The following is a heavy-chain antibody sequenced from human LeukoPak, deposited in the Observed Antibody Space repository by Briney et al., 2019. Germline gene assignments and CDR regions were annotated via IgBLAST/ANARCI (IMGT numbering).Heavy chain of an antibody. CDR2: ISDSGGST. D-gene: IGHD3-10*01. V-gene: IGHV3-23*01. CDR1: GLTFSNYA. CDR3: AKDPLRGVRDWLDP. Sequence: GGSLRLSCAASGLTFSNYAMSWVRLAPGKGLEWVSGISDSGGSTHYADSVEGRFTISRDNSKNTLYLQMNSLRAEDTAVYYCAKDPLRGVRDWLDPWGQGTLVTVSS. J-gene: IGHJ5*02.